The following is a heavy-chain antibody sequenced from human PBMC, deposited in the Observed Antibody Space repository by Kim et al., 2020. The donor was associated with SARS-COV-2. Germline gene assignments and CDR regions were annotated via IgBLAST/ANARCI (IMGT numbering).Heavy chain of an antibody. J-gene: IGHJ4*02. CDR3: ARDEAVDYGAVAGAFFDY. V-gene: IGHV1-46*01. D-gene: IGHD6-19*01. Sequence: QGRVTMTRDTSTSTVYMELSSLRSEDTAVYYCARDEAVDYGAVAGAFFDYWGQGTLVTVSS.